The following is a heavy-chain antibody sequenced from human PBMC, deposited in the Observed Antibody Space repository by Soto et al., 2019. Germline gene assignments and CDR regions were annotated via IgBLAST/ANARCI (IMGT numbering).Heavy chain of an antibody. CDR1: GFPFSSYA. D-gene: IGHD5-18*01. J-gene: IGHJ4*02. Sequence: GGSLRLSCSAAGFPFSSYAMHWVRQAPGKGLEYVSAISSNGGSTYYADSVKGRFTISRDNSKNTLYLQMSSLRAEDTAVYYCVKLESYSYGYAGPDYWGQGTLVTVSS. CDR2: ISSNGGST. CDR3: VKLESYSYGYAGPDY. V-gene: IGHV3-64D*08.